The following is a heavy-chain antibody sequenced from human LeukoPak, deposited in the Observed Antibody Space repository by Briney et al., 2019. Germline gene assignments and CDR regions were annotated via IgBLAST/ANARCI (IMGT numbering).Heavy chain of an antibody. CDR3: ARATQGSYADGMDV. CDR2: IIPILGIA. V-gene: IGHV1-69*04. Sequence: SVKVSCKASGGTFSSYAISWVRQAPGQGLEWMGRIIPILGIANYAQKFQGRVAIAADKSTSTAYMELSSLRSEDTAVYYCARATQGSYADGMDVWGQGTTVTVSS. CDR1: GGTFSSYA. D-gene: IGHD4-17*01. J-gene: IGHJ6*02.